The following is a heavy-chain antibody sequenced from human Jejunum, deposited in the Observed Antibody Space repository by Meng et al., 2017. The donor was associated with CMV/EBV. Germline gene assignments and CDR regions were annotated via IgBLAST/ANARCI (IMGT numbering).Heavy chain of an antibody. CDR3: ARRGHSYVDY. D-gene: IGHD5-18*01. CDR2: IDPADSDA. CDR1: GYTFTNYW. V-gene: IGHV5-51*01. Sequence: ISCKGFGYTFTNYWIIWVRQTPAKGLEWVGMIDPADSDARYSPTFRGQVAISADKSISTAYLQWSSLKASDTATYYCARRGHSYVDYWGQGTLVTVSS. J-gene: IGHJ4*02.